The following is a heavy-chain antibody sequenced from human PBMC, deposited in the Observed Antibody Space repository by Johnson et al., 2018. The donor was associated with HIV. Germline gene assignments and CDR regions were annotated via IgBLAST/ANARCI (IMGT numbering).Heavy chain of an antibody. Sequence: VQLVESRGGVVRPGGSLRLSCAASGFTFSSYAMHWVRQAPGKGLEWVSSISGGSTYYADSVKGRFTISRDNSKNTLYLQMNSLGAEDTAVYYWARDHRAYCGGDCYSDAFDIWGQGTMVTVSS. V-gene: IGHV3-38-3*01. D-gene: IGHD2-21*02. J-gene: IGHJ3*02. CDR2: ISGGST. CDR3: ARDHRAYCGGDCYSDAFDI. CDR1: GFTFSSYA.